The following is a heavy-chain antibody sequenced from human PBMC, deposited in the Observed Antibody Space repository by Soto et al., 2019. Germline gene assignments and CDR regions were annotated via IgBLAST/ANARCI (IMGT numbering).Heavy chain of an antibody. J-gene: IGHJ4*02. D-gene: IGHD2-2*01. V-gene: IGHV4-59*01. CDR2: IYYSGST. CDR3: AREVAADL. Sequence: QVQLQESGPGLVKPSETLSLTWTVSGGYISSYYWSWIRQPPGKGLEWIGYIYYSGSTNYNPSLKSRVTISVDTSKNQFSLKLSSVTAADTAVYYCAREVAADLWGQGTLVTVSS. CDR1: GGYISSYY.